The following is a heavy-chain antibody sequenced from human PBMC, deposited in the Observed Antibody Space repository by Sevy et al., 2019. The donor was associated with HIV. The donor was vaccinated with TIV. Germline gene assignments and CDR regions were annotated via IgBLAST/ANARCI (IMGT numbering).Heavy chain of an antibody. CDR2: ISSSSSYI. V-gene: IGHV3-21*01. J-gene: IGHJ6*02. Sequence: GGSLRLSCAASGFTFSSYSMNWVRQAPGKGLEWVSSISSSSSYIYYADSVKGRFTISRDNAKNSLYLQMNSLIAEDTAVYYWARDTIVGATTYYYGMDVWGQGTTVTVSS. CDR3: ARDTIVGATTYYYGMDV. D-gene: IGHD1-26*01. CDR1: GFTFSSYS.